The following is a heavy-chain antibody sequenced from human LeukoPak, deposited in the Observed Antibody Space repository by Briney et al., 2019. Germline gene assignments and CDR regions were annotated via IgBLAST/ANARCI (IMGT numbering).Heavy chain of an antibody. D-gene: IGHD1-1*01. CDR2: INPNSGGT. J-gene: IGHJ6*03. CDR3: ARDPLQDYYYYMDV. V-gene: IGHV1-2*06. Sequence: ASVKVSCKACGYTFTGYYMHWVRQAPGQGLEWMGRINPNSGGTNYAQKFQGRVTMTRDTSISTAYMELSRLRSDDTAVYYCARDPLQDYYYYMDVWGKGTTVTVSS. CDR1: GYTFTGYY.